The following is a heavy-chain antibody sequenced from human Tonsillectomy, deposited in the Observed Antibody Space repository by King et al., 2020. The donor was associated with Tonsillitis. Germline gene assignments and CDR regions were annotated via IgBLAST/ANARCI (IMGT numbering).Heavy chain of an antibody. J-gene: IGHJ4*02. CDR1: GFTFSNYG. Sequence: QLVQSGGGVVQPGRSLRLSCAASGFTFSNYGMHWVRQAPGKGLEWVAVISYDGSNKYYADSVKGRFTISRDNSKNTLYLQMNSLRAEDTAVYCCAKSGEFFDWILPPGYWGQGSLVTVSS. V-gene: IGHV3-30*18. CDR2: ISYDGSNK. CDR3: AKSGEFFDWILPPGY. D-gene: IGHD3/OR15-3a*01.